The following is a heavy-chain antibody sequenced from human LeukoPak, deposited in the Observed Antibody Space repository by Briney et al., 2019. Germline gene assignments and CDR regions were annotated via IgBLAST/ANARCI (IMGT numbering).Heavy chain of an antibody. CDR3: TRDDPYFFDY. Sequence: PGVSLRLFCAASGFTISSYWMSWVRQAQGKGLEWVAKIKHDGSEKYYVDSVKGRFTISRDNTKNSLYLQMNTLRAEDTAVYYCTRDDPYFFDYWGQGTPVTVSS. CDR1: GFTISSYW. J-gene: IGHJ4*02. D-gene: IGHD3-10*01. V-gene: IGHV3-7*01. CDR2: IKHDGSEK.